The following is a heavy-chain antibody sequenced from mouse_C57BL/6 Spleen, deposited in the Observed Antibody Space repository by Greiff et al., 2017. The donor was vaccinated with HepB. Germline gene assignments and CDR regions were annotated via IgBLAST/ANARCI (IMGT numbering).Heavy chain of an antibody. CDR1: GYTFTDYE. V-gene: IGHV1-15*01. J-gene: IGHJ1*03. CDR2: IDPETGGT. Sequence: QVQLQQSGAELVRPGASVTLSCKASGYTFTDYEMHWVKQTPVHGLEWIGAIDPETGGTAYNQKFKGKAILTADKSSSTAYMELRSLTSEDSAVYYCTKTGTSWYFDVWGTGTTVTVSS. CDR3: TKTGTSWYFDV. D-gene: IGHD4-1*01.